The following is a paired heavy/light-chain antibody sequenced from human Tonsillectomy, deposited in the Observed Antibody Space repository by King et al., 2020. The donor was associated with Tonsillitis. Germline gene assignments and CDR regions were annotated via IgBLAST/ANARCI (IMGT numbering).Heavy chain of an antibody. CDR1: GFMFSSHA. J-gene: IGHJ4*02. CDR2: ITGNGVTT. CDR3: VCRYSGAWTGPFDF. Sequence: EVRLLESGGALIQPGGSLRLSCAASGFMFSSHAMSWVRQAPGKGLEWVSGITGNGVTTYYADSVKGRFTSSRDNSKTTLYLQMESLRAEDTAVYYCVCRYSGAWTGPFDFWGQGTLVTVSS. V-gene: IGHV3-23*01. D-gene: IGHD6-19*01.
Light chain of an antibody. V-gene: IGKV6-21*01. CDR3: HQSSSLRDT. J-gene: IGKJ2*01. CDR1: QNIRSN. Sequence: EIVLTQSPDFQSVTPKEKIIITCRASQNIRSNLHWYQQKPGQSPKLLIKSASQSVSGVPSRFSGSGSGTDFTLTINSLEPEDAATYYCHQSSSLRDTFGQGTILEIK. CDR2: SAS.